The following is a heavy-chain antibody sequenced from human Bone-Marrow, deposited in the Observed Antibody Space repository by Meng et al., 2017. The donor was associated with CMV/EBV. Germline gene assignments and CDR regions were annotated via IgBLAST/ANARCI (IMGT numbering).Heavy chain of an antibody. CDR1: GFTFSGYA. J-gene: IGHJ5*02. CDR3: AKDRGDGRCLEWLPNWFDP. CDR2: ISGSGGST. D-gene: IGHD3-3*01. Sequence: GGSLRLSCAASGFTFSGYAMSWVRQAPGKGLEWVSAISGSGGSTYYADSVKGRFTISRDNSKNTLYLQMNSLRADDTAVYYCAKDRGDGRCLEWLPNWFDPWGQGTLVTVSS. V-gene: IGHV3-23*01.